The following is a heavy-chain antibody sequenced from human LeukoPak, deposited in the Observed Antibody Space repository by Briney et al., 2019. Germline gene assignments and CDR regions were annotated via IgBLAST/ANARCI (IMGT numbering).Heavy chain of an antibody. CDR2: IRSKANSYAT. J-gene: IGHJ4*02. CDR1: GFTFSGSA. V-gene: IGHV3-73*01. CDR3: TRQGLYYYGSGSPG. Sequence: GGSLRLSCAASGFTFSGSAMHWVRQASGKGLEWVGRIRSKANSYATAYAASVKGRFTISRDDSKNTAYLQMNSLKTEDTAVYYCTRQGLYYYGSGSPGWGQGTLVTVSS. D-gene: IGHD3-10*01.